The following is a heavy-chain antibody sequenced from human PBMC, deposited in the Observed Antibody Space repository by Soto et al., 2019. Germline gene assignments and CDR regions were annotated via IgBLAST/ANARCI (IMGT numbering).Heavy chain of an antibody. CDR1: GFTVSSNY. D-gene: IGHD1-1*01. V-gene: IGHV3-66*01. CDR3: AREGAGTRLAYYYYYYMDV. CDR2: IYSGGST. Sequence: EVQLVESGGGLVQPGGSLRLSCAASGFTVSSNYMSWVRQAPGKGLEWVSVIYSGGSTYYADSVKGRFTISRDNSKNTLYLQMNSLRAEDTAVYYCAREGAGTRLAYYYYYYMDVWGKGTTVTVSS. J-gene: IGHJ6*03.